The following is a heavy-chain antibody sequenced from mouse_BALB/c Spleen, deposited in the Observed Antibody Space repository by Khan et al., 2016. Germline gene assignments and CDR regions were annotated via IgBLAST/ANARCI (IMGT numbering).Heavy chain of an antibody. CDR2: IRNKANGYTT. J-gene: IGHJ4*01. CDR3: ARDPSAMDY. Sequence: EVELVESGGGLVQPGGSLRLSCATSGFTFTDYYMSWVRQPPGKALEWLGFIRNKANGYTTEYSASVKGRLTISRDNSQSILYLQMNTLRAEDSATYYCARDPSAMDYWGQGTSVTVSS. CDR1: GFTFTDYY. V-gene: IGHV7-3*02.